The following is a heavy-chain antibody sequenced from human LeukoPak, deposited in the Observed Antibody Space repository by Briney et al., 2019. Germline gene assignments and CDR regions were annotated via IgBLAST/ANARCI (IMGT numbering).Heavy chain of an antibody. V-gene: IGHV3-30*02. J-gene: IGHJ4*02. CDR3: AKDRSGSSDSGYAH. D-gene: IGHD5-12*01. Sequence: PGGSLRLSCAASGFTFSSYGMHWVRQAPGKGLEWAAFIRYDGSNKYYADSVKGRFTISRDNSKNTLYLQMNSLRAEDTAVYYCAKDRSGSSDSGYAHWGQGTLVTVSS. CDR2: IRYDGSNK. CDR1: GFTFSSYG.